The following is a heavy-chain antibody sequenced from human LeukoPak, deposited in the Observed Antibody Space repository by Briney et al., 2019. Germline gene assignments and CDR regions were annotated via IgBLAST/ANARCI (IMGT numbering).Heavy chain of an antibody. V-gene: IGHV3-23*01. D-gene: IGHD3-3*01. CDR1: GFTFSSYA. CDR3: AKATYYDFWSGYSGGDCCXDX. CDR2: ISGNGGST. J-gene: IGHJ4*02. Sequence: GGSLRLSCAASGFTFSSYAMSWVRQAPGKGLEWVSAISGNGGSTYYADSVKGRFTISRDNSKNTLYLQMNSLRAEDTAVYYCAKATYYDFWSGYSGGDCCXDXXGRGXLVTV.